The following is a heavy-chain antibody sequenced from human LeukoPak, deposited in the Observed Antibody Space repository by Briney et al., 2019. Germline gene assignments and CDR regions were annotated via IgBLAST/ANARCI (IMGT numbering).Heavy chain of an antibody. CDR2: ISAYNGNR. J-gene: IGHJ6*03. CDR3: ARDRWGVNYYQYMDV. Sequence: ASVKVSCKASGYTFTSYGISWVRLAPGHGLEWMGWISAYNGNRKYEKKLQGRVTMTTATATSTAYMELSSLRADDTAVYYCARDRWGVNYYQYMDVWGKGTTVTVSS. D-gene: IGHD3-10*01. V-gene: IGHV1-18*01. CDR1: GYTFTSYG.